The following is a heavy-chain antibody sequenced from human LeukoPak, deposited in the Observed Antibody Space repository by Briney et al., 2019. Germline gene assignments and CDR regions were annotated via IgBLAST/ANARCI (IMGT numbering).Heavy chain of an antibody. Sequence: SETLSLTCAVYGGSFSGYYWSWIRQPPGKGLEWIGEINHSGSTNYNPSLKSRVTISVDTSKNQFSLKLSSVTAADTAVYYCARKEVPAAIPLYNWFDPWGQGTLVTVSS. CDR1: GGSFSGYY. J-gene: IGHJ5*02. D-gene: IGHD2-2*01. V-gene: IGHV4-34*01. CDR3: ARKEVPAAIPLYNWFDP. CDR2: INHSGST.